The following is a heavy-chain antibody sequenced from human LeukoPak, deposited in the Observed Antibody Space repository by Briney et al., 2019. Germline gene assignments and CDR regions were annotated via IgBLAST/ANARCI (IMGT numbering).Heavy chain of an antibody. Sequence: GGSLRLSCVASGFTFSSYSMNWVRQAPGKGLEWVSSISSSSSYIYYADAVKGRFTISRDNAKKTLYLQMNSLRAEDTAVYYCASGHNCHYGYMDVWGKGTTVTASS. CDR1: GFTFSSYS. D-gene: IGHD3-10*01. CDR3: ASGHNCHYGYMDV. CDR2: ISSSSSYI. J-gene: IGHJ6*03. V-gene: IGHV3-21*01.